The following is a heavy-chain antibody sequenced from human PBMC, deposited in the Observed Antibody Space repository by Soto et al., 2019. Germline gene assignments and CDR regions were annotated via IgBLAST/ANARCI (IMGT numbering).Heavy chain of an antibody. CDR1: GFPFTSSR. CDR2: ISYDGSNK. Sequence: GSLRLSCAASGFPFTSSRTHGVPPAPGLGVHWMAAISYDGSNKYNGDSGRGRFTSCRDNSNNRPYLEMKSRRADDSAIYYCVKVRFGRVILPNTMDGWGQGT. J-gene: IGHJ1*01. V-gene: IGHV3-30*18. CDR3: VKVRFGRVILPNTMDG. D-gene: IGHD3-16*01.